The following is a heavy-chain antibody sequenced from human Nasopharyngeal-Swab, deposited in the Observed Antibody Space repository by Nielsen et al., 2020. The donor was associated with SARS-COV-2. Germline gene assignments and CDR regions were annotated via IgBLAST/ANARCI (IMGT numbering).Heavy chain of an antibody. CDR2: IYYSGST. CDR3: ARHGGFWSGYSNYWYFDL. Sequence: GSLRLSCTVSGGSISSYYWSWIRQPPGQGLEWIGYIYYSGSTNYNPSLKSRVTISVDTSKNQFSLKLSSVTAADTAVYYCARHGGFWSGYSNYWYFDLWGRGTLVTVSS. V-gene: IGHV4-59*08. CDR1: GGSISSYY. J-gene: IGHJ2*01. D-gene: IGHD3-3*01.